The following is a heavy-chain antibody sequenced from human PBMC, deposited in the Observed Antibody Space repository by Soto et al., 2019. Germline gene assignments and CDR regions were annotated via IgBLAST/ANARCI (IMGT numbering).Heavy chain of an antibody. Sequence: GGSLRLSCVASGFTFMNYAMSWVRQAPGKGLEWVSGVRGSGDITSYADSVKGRFTISRDNAKNTLYLQMNSLRAEDTAVYYCARGDYYYDSSGYYFLFDYWGQGTLVTVSS. CDR2: VRGSGDIT. J-gene: IGHJ4*02. D-gene: IGHD3-22*01. V-gene: IGHV3-23*01. CDR1: GFTFMNYA. CDR3: ARGDYYYDSSGYYFLFDY.